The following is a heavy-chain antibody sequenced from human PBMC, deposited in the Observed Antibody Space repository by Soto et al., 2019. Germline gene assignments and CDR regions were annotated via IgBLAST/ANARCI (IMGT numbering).Heavy chain of an antibody. D-gene: IGHD6-19*01. V-gene: IGHV2-5*02. CDR1: GFSLSSTRMA. CDR3: AHIVVAGLGYYFDY. J-gene: IGHJ4*02. CDR2: IYWDDDK. Sequence: QITLKESGPTLVKPTQTLTLTCTFSGFSLSSTRMAVGWIRQPPGTALEGLALIYWDDDKRYSPFLKRRLTITQDTSKNQVVLTMSNMDPVDTARYYCAHIVVAGLGYYFDYWGQGTLVTVSS.